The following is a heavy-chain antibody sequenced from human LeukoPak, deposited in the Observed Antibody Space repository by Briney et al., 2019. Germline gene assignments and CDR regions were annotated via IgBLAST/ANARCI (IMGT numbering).Heavy chain of an antibody. J-gene: IGHJ4*02. Sequence: GGSLRLSCAASGFTFSTYAMTWVRQAPGKGLDWVSPISGSGGSTYYADSVKGRFTMSRDNSKNTLYLQINSLRAEDTAIYYCAKSKVWGTYRYTFDSWGQGTLVTVSA. CDR1: GFTFSTYA. CDR2: ISGSGGST. CDR3: AKSKVWGTYRYTFDS. V-gene: IGHV3-23*01. D-gene: IGHD3-16*02.